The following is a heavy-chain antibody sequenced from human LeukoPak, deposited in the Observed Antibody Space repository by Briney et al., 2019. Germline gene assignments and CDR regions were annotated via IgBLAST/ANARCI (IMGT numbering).Heavy chain of an antibody. D-gene: IGHD4-17*01. V-gene: IGHV4-61*02. CDR3: AGARYGDYVVGP. J-gene: IGHJ5*02. Sequence: SSETLSLTCTVSGDSISSGDYYWSWIRQPAGKGLEWIGRISSSGSTNYNPSLKSRVTISVDTSKNQFSLKLRSVTAADTAVYYCAGARYGDYVVGPWGQGTLVTVSS. CDR1: GDSISSGDYY. CDR2: ISSSGST.